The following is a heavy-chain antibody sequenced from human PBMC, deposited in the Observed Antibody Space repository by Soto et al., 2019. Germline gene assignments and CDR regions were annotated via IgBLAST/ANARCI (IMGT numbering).Heavy chain of an antibody. J-gene: IGHJ5*02. V-gene: IGHV4-59*01. Sequence: PSETLSLTCTVSGGSISSYYWSWIRQPPGKGLEWIGYIYYSGSTNYNPSLKSRVTISVDTSKNQFSLKLSSLPAADTTVYYCARVWRGQSRGELRYVDWLLYPELGWFDPWGQGTLVTVS. CDR3: ARVWRGQSRGELRYVDWLLYPELGWFDP. CDR2: IYYSGST. CDR1: GGSISSYY. D-gene: IGHD3-9*01.